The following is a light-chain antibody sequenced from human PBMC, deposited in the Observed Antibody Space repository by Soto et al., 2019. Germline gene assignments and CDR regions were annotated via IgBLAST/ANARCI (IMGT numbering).Light chain of an antibody. J-gene: IGKJ1*01. Sequence: DIVMTQSPLSLPVTPGEPASISCRSSQSLLHSNGYNYLDWYLQKPGQSPQLLIYLGSNRASGVPDRGSGRGSGTDFTLKISRVEAEDVGVYYCMQALQTPWTFGQGTKVEIK. CDR2: LGS. V-gene: IGKV2-28*01. CDR3: MQALQTPWT. CDR1: QSLLHSNGYNY.